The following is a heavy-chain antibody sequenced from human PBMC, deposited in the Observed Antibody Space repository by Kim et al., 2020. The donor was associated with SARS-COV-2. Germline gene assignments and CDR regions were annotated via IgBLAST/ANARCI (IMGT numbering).Heavy chain of an antibody. V-gene: IGHV3-74*01. CDR3: ARAEGIVATMDY. J-gene: IGHJ4*02. D-gene: IGHD5-12*01. Sequence: IYAESGKGGFNISRDNAKNSLYLQMNRLRAEDTAVYYCARAEGIVATMDYWGQGTLVTVSS.